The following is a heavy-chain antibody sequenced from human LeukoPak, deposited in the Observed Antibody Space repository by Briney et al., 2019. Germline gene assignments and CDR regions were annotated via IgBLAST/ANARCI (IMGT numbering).Heavy chain of an antibody. CDR1: GFTFSSYA. D-gene: IGHD5-24*01. CDR3: AKGGTGDGYNYYFDY. J-gene: IGHJ4*02. Sequence: GGSLRLSCAASGFTFSSYAMSWVRQAPGKGLEWVSAISGSGGSTYYADSVKGRFTISRDNSENTLYLQMNSLRAEDTAVYYCAKGGTGDGYNYYFDYWGQGTLVTVSS. V-gene: IGHV3-23*01. CDR2: ISGSGGST.